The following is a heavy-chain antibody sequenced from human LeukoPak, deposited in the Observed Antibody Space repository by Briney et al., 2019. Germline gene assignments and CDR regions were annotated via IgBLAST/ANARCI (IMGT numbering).Heavy chain of an antibody. Sequence: ASVKVSCKASGYTFTGYYMHWVRQAPGQGLEWMGWINPNSGGTNYAQKFQGRVTMTRDTSISTAYMELSRLRSDDTAVYYCARELITGTSYWFDPWGKGTLATVSS. V-gene: IGHV1-2*02. J-gene: IGHJ5*02. CDR2: INPNSGGT. CDR1: GYTFTGYY. D-gene: IGHD1-20*01. CDR3: ARELITGTSYWFDP.